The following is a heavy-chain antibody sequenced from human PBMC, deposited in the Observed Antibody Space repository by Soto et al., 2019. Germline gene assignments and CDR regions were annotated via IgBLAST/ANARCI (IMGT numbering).Heavy chain of an antibody. J-gene: IGHJ6*02. D-gene: IGHD5-12*01. Sequence: PGGSLRLSCAASGFTFDSYWMTWVRQAPGKGLEWVAHIKQDGGQTYYVDSVKGRFTISGDNAKTSLYLQMNSLRAEDTSVYFCARGGNGYENWPPYYYYGMDVWGQGTTVTVSS. CDR3: ARGGNGYENWPPYYYYGMDV. CDR2: IKQDGGQT. CDR1: GFTFDSYW. V-gene: IGHV3-7*01.